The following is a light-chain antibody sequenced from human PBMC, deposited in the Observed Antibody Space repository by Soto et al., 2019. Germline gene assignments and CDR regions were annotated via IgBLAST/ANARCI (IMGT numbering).Light chain of an antibody. CDR3: SSYAGINNLGV. CDR2: EVN. V-gene: IGLV2-8*01. J-gene: IGLJ1*01. Sequence: QSVLTQPPSASGSPGQSVTISCTGTSSDVGGYKYVSWYQQHPGKATKLMIFEVNKWPSGVPDRFSGSKSGNTASLTVSGLQAEDEADYYCSSYAGINNLGVFGTGTKLTVL. CDR1: SSDVGGYKY.